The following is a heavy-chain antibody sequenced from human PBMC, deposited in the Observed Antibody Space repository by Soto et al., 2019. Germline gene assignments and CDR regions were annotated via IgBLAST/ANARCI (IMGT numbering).Heavy chain of an antibody. CDR2: IYYSGST. V-gene: IGHV4-39*01. Sequence: SESLSLTCTVSGGSNSSGSDYWGWIRQPPGKRLEWIGSIYYSGSTYYNPSLKSRVTISVDTSKNQFSLKLSSVTAADTAVYYRATQRGGAWDPYYYYMDVRGKGTTVTVSS. CDR1: GGSNSSGSDY. CDR3: ATQRGGAWDPYYYYMDV. J-gene: IGHJ6*03. D-gene: IGHD1-26*01.